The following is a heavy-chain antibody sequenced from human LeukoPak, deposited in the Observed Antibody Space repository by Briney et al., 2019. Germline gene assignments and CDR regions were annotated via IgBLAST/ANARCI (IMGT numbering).Heavy chain of an antibody. D-gene: IGHD3-10*01. CDR1: GFTFNNYG. Sequence: GGSLRPSCAASGFTFNNYGMHWVRQAPGKGLEWVAFIRYNGNNQYYADSVKGRFTISRDNSKNTLYLQMNSLRAEDTAVYYCAKSPLRAYGSGTFDYWGQGTLVTVSS. CDR2: IRYNGNNQ. V-gene: IGHV3-30*02. J-gene: IGHJ4*02. CDR3: AKSPLRAYGSGTFDY.